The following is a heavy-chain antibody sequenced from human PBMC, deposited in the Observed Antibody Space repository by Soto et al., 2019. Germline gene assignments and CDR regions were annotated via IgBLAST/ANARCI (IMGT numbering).Heavy chain of an antibody. V-gene: IGHV4-34*02. CDR2: INHSGTT. D-gene: IGHD1-20*01. J-gene: IGHJ6*02. CDR1: SGSFSGHY. Sequence: QLQQWGAGLLKPSETLSPTCAVYSGSFSGHYWSWFRQPPGKGLEWIGEINHSGTTNYSPSLKSRVTMSVDTPKNQFSLMVTSVTAADTAVYYCARGFNWSAGRGMDIWGQGTKVTVSS. CDR3: ARGFNWSAGRGMDI.